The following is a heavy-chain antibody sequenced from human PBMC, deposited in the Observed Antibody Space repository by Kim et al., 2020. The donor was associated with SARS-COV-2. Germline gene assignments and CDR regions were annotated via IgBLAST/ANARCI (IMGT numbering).Heavy chain of an antibody. D-gene: IGHD3-10*01. CDR3: ARDGSGYYEIPGMDV. V-gene: IGHV3-48*03. CDR1: GFTFSSYE. CDR2: ISSSGSTI. J-gene: IGHJ6*02. Sequence: GGSLRLSCAASGFTFSSYEMNWVRQAPGKGLEWVSYISSSGSTIYYADSVKGRFTISRDNAKNSLYLQMNSLRAEDTAVYYCARDGSGYYEIPGMDVWGQGTTVTVSS.